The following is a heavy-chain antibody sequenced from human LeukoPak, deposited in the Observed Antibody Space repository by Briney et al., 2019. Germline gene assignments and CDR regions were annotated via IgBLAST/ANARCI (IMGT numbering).Heavy chain of an antibody. V-gene: IGHV3-21*01. CDR1: GFTSSSYS. Sequence: GGSLRLSCAASGFTSSSYSMNRVRQAPGKGLEWVSSISSSSSYIYYADSVKGRFTISRDNAKNSLYLQMNSLRAEDTAVYYCARDNTYDYVWGSYRYPDYWGQGTLVTVSS. CDR3: ARDNTYDYVWGSYRYPDY. CDR2: ISSSSSYI. J-gene: IGHJ4*02. D-gene: IGHD3-16*02.